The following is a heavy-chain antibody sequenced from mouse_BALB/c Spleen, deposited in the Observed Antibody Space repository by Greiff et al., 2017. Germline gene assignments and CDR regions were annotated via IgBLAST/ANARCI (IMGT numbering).Heavy chain of an antibody. J-gene: IGHJ1*01. Sequence: EVQLQQSGPELVKPGASVKISCKASGYSFTGYFMNWVMQSHGKSLEWIGRINPYNGDTFYNQKFKGKATLTVDKSSSTAHMELRSLASEDSAVYYCARSGQLLRYWYFDVWGAGTTVTVSS. CDR3: ARSGQLLRYWYFDV. CDR2: INPYNGDT. D-gene: IGHD1-1*01. CDR1: GYSFTGYF. V-gene: IGHV1-20*02.